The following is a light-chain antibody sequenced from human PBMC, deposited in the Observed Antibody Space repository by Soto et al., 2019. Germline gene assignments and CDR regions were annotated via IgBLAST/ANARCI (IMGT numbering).Light chain of an antibody. J-gene: IGKJ1*01. V-gene: IGKV3-15*01. CDR3: QQYNNWWT. Sequence: MTQSPSLLSASTGDRVTISCRMSQGISSLAWYQQKPGQAPRLLIYGASTRAAGIPARFSGSGSGTEFTLTISSLQSEDFAVYYCQQYNNWWTFGQGTKVDIK. CDR1: QGISS. CDR2: GAS.